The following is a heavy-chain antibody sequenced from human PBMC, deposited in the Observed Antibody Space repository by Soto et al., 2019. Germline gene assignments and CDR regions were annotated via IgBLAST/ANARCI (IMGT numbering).Heavy chain of an antibody. CDR1: GGSMSPYY. D-gene: IGHD7-27*01. J-gene: IGHJ6*02. CDR3: ARHSKKTGDFDYYYGMDV. CDR2: IYYRGNT. V-gene: IGHV4-59*08. Sequence: SEILSLTCAVSGGSMSPYYWSWIRQAPGKGLEWIANIYYRGNTNYNPSLESRVTISVDTSKNQFSLKLNSMTAADTAVYYCARHSKKTGDFDYYYGMDVWGQGTTVTVSS.